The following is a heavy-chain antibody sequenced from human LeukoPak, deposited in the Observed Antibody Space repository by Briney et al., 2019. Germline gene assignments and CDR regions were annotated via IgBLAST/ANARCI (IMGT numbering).Heavy chain of an antibody. CDR2: IYYSGST. V-gene: IGHV4-30-4*01. CDR1: GGSISSGDYY. CDR3: ARAIVIEGVWGSYRYPPPFDY. D-gene: IGHD3-16*02. J-gene: IGHJ4*02. Sequence: PSETLSLTCTVSGGSISSGDYYWSWIRQPPGKGLEWIGYIYYSGSTYYNPSLKSRVTISVDTSKNQFSLKLSSVTAADTAVYYCARAIVIEGVWGSYRYPPPFDYWGQGTLVTVSS.